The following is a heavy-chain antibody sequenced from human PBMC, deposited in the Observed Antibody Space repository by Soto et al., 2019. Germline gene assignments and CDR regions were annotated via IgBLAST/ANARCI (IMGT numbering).Heavy chain of an antibody. D-gene: IGHD3-22*01. J-gene: IGHJ4*02. CDR2: IKSKTDGGTT. CDR3: SSYYYDSSGYLLFDY. Sequence: GGSLRLSCAASGFTFSNAWMSWVRQAPGKGLEWVGRIKSKTDGGTTDYAAPVKGRCTISRDDSKNTLYLQMNSLKTEDTAVYYYSSYYYDSSGYLLFDYWGQGTLVTVSS. CDR1: GFTFSNAW. V-gene: IGHV3-15*01.